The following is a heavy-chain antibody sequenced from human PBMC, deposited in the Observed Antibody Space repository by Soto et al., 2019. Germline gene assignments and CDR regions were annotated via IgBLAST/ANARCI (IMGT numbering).Heavy chain of an antibody. V-gene: IGHV1-8*01. J-gene: IGHJ5*02. D-gene: IGHD2-2*01. CDR1: GYTFTSYD. CDR2: MNPNSGNT. CDR3: ARVEGDCSSTSCYSGGWFDP. Sequence: QVQLVQSGAEVKKPGASVKVSCKASGYTFTSYDINWVRQATGQGLEWMGWMNPNSGNTGYAQKFQGTVNMTRNTSISTAYMELSSLRSEDTAVYYCARVEGDCSSTSCYSGGWFDPWGQGTLVTVSS.